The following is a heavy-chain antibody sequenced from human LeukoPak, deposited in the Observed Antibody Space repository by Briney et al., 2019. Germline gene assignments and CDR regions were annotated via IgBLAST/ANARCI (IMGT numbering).Heavy chain of an antibody. CDR3: ARHSGGPWSDY. Sequence: SETLSLTCAVYGGSFSGYYWSWIRQPPGKGLEWIGEINHSGSTNYNPSLKSRVTISVDTSKNQFSLKLSSVTAADTAVYYCARHSGGPWSDYWGQGTLVTVSS. CDR2: INHSGST. D-gene: IGHD4-23*01. J-gene: IGHJ4*02. V-gene: IGHV4-34*01. CDR1: GGSFSGYY.